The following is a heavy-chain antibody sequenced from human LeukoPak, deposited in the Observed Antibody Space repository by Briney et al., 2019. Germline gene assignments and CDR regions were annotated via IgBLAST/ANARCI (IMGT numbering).Heavy chain of an antibody. Sequence: GASVTVSCKASGYTFSGYYMHWVRQAPGQGLEWMGWIKPNSGGTNYAQKVQGRVTMTRDTSISTAYMEMSRLRADDTAVYYCARDFKVYYYDSSGCQGFDYWGQGTLVTVSS. CDR1: GYTFSGYY. J-gene: IGHJ4*02. D-gene: IGHD3-22*01. CDR3: ARDFKVYYYDSSGCQGFDY. CDR2: IKPNSGGT. V-gene: IGHV1-2*02.